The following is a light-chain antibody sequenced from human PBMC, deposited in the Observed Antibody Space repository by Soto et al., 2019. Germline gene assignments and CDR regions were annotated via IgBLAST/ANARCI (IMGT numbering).Light chain of an antibody. CDR2: DAS. CDR3: QHRSDWPLT. CDR1: QSVSSF. Sequence: EIVLTQSPATLSLSPGERATLSCRTSQSVSSFLAWYQQKPGQAPRLLIYDASNRATGIPARFSGSGSGTDFTLTISSLEPEDFAVYYCQHRSDWPLTFGGGTKVEIK. J-gene: IGKJ4*01. V-gene: IGKV3-11*01.